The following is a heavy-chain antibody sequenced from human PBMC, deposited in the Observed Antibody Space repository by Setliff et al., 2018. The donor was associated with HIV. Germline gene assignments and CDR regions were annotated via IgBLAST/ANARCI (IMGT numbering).Heavy chain of an antibody. CDR2: TIPVLSMS. J-gene: IGHJ4*02. V-gene: IGHV1-69*02. CDR1: EDTFNSYT. D-gene: IGHD3-10*01. Sequence: ASVKVSCKASEDTFNSYTIHWVRQTPGQGLEWMGRTIPVLSMSNFALKFQGRGSIFADKSTSTAYLGLNGLTSEDTAIYYCATSFGSGVAPFDNWGQGTSVTVSS. CDR3: ATSFGSGVAPFDN.